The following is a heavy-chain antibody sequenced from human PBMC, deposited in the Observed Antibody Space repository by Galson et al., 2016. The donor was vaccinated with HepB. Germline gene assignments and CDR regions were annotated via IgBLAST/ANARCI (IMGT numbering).Heavy chain of an antibody. J-gene: IGHJ5*02. Sequence: SETLSLTCTVSGGSVSSTSYHWSWIRQPPGKGLEWIGYIYYSGSTRYNPSLGSRLTLSVDTSKNQFSLKLTSLTAADTAVYYCARVIGVAVTGGGYWFDPWGQGTLVTVSS. CDR2: IYYSGST. V-gene: IGHV4-61*01. CDR3: ARVIGVAVTGGGYWFDP. CDR1: GGSVSSTSYH. D-gene: IGHD6-19*01.